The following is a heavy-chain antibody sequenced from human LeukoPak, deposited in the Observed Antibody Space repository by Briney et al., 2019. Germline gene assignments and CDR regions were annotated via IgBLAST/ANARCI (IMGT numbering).Heavy chain of an antibody. Sequence: KPSETLSLTCAVYGGSFSDYFWGWIRQPPGKGLEWIGEINHSGRTYYNPSLKSRVTISVDTSKNQFSLNLSSVTAADTAVYHCERDVVVVPAAIHYGMDVWGQGTTVTVSS. CDR1: GGSFSDYF. CDR2: INHSGRT. V-gene: IGHV4-34*01. J-gene: IGHJ6*02. D-gene: IGHD2-2*01. CDR3: ERDVVVVPAAIHYGMDV.